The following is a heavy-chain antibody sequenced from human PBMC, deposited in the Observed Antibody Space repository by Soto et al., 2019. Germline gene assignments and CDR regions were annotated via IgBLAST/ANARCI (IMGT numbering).Heavy chain of an antibody. CDR1: GFTFSSYA. J-gene: IGHJ3*02. CDR3: ANPMVAATSHDAFDI. CDR2: ISGSGGST. Sequence: GGSLRLSCAASGFTFSSYAMSWVRQAPGKGLEWVSAISGSGGSTYYADSVKGRFTISRDNSKNTLYLQMNSLRAEDTAVYYCANPMVAATSHDAFDIWGQGTMVTVSS. V-gene: IGHV3-23*01. D-gene: IGHD2-15*01.